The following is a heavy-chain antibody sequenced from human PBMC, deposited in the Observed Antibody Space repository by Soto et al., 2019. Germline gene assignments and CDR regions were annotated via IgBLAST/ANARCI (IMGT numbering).Heavy chain of an antibody. Sequence: SETLSLTCAVSGYSISSGYYWGWIRQPPGKGLEWIGSIYHSGSTYYNPSLESRVTISVDTSKNQFSLKLSSVTAADTAVYYCARAAITMIRDNRFDPWGQGTLVTVSS. CDR2: IYHSGST. CDR1: GYSISSGYY. D-gene: IGHD3-10*01. CDR3: ARAAITMIRDNRFDP. J-gene: IGHJ5*02. V-gene: IGHV4-38-2*01.